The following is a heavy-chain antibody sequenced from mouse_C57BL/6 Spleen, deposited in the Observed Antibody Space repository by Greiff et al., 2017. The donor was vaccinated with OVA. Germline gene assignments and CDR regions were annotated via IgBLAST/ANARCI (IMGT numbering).Heavy chain of an antibody. CDR2: IWRGGST. CDR3: AKGDSNYGYFDY. V-gene: IGHV2-5*01. Sequence: VKLMESGPGLVQPSQSLSITCTVSGFSLTSYGVHWVRQSPGKGLEWLGVIWRGGSTDYNAAFMSRLSITKDNSKSQVFFKMNSLQADDTAIYYCAKGDSNYGYFDYWGQGTTLTVSS. J-gene: IGHJ2*01. D-gene: IGHD2-5*01. CDR1: GFSLTSYG.